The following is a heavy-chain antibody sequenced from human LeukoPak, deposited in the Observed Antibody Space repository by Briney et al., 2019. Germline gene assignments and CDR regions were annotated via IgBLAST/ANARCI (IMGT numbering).Heavy chain of an antibody. CDR1: GGSISSGDYY. D-gene: IGHD2-21*02. V-gene: IGHV4-30-4*01. CDR3: AREGRAYCGGDCYPIDY. J-gene: IGHJ4*02. CDR2: IYYSGST. Sequence: SETLSLTCTVSGGSISSGDYYWSWIRQPPGKGLEWIGYIYYSGSTYYNPSLKSRVTISVETSKNQFSLKLSSVTAADTAVYYCAREGRAYCGGDCYPIDYWGQGTLVTVSS.